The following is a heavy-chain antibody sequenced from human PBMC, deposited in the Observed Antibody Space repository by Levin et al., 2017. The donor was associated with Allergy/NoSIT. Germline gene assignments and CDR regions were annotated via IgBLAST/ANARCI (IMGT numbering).Heavy chain of an antibody. CDR2: ITGGGGNT. CDR3: AKGGGYCSNTDCSTGFFQY. CDR1: GFTFSNYA. J-gene: IGHJ1*01. V-gene: IGHV3-23*01. Sequence: PGGSLRLSCAASGFTFSNYAMHWVRQAPGKGLEWVSSITGGGGNTYYGDSVKGRFTISRDNSKNTLYLQMNSLRGEDTALYYCAKGGGYCSNTDCSTGFFQYWGQGTLVTVSS. D-gene: IGHD2-2*01.